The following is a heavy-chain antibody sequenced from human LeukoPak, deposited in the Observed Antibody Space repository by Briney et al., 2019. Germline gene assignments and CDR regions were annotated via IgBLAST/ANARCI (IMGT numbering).Heavy chain of an antibody. D-gene: IGHD3-22*01. V-gene: IGHV1-2*02. CDR3: ARDPLYDSSGTGVDY. CDR1: GYTFTGYY. CDR2: INPNSGGT. Sequence: APVKVSCKASGYTFTGYYMHWVRQAPGQGLEWVGWINPNSGGTNYAQKFQGRVTMTRDTSISTAYMELSRLRSDDTAVYYCARDPLYDSSGTGVDYWAREPWSPSPQ. J-gene: IGHJ4*02.